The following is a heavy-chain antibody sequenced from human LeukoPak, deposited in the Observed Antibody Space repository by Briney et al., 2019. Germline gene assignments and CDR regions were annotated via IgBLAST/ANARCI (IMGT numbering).Heavy chain of an antibody. CDR3: AKDRGIAVAVYYFDY. J-gene: IGHJ4*02. Sequence: PGGSLRLSCAASGFTFDDYAMHWVRQAPGKGLEWVSGISWNSGSIGYADSVKGRFTISRDNAKNSLYLQMNSLRAEDTALYYCAKDRGIAVAVYYFDYWGQGTLVTVSS. D-gene: IGHD6-19*01. V-gene: IGHV3-9*01. CDR2: ISWNSGSI. CDR1: GFTFDDYA.